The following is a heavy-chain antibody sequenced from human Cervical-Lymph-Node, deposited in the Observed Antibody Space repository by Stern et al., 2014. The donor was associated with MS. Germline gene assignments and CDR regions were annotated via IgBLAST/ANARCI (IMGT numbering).Heavy chain of an antibody. CDR2: ISGSGGSI. J-gene: IGHJ6*02. Sequence: EVQLVESGGDLVQPGGSLRLSCAASGFTFNKYAMNWVRQAPGKGLEGVSTISGSGGSIYYADSVKGRFTISRDNSENTLYLQMHSLRAEDTAIYYCAKQYFDSSGYSYYYGMEVWGQGTTVTVSS. D-gene: IGHD3-22*01. CDR3: AKQYFDSSGYSYYYGMEV. CDR1: GFTFNKYA. V-gene: IGHV3-23*04.